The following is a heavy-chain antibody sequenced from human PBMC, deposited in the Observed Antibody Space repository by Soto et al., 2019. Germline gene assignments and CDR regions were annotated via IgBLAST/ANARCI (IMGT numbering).Heavy chain of an antibody. V-gene: IGHV4-34*01. J-gene: IGHJ3*02. Sequence: SETLSLTCAVYGGSFSGYYWSWIRQPPGKGLEWIGEINHSGSTNYNPSLKSRVTISVDTSKNQFSLKLSSVTAADTAVYYCARYAPPLAYCGGDCRADAFDIWGQGTMVTVSS. CDR1: GGSFSGYY. CDR3: ARYAPPLAYCGGDCRADAFDI. CDR2: INHSGST. D-gene: IGHD2-21*02.